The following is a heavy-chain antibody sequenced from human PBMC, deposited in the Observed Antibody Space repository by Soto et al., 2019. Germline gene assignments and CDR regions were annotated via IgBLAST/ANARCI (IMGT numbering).Heavy chain of an antibody. CDR2: ISWNSGSI. J-gene: IGHJ6*01. CDR1: VLKLYNYP. D-gene: IGHD1-26*01. V-gene: IGHV3-9*01. Sequence: SCAPCVLKLYNYPMHPYRQNTGKGLEWVSGISWNSGSIGYADSVKGRITISRDNAKNSLYLQMNSLRADDTALYYCAKGRGGALTIMDVSG. CDR3: AKGRGGALTIMDV.